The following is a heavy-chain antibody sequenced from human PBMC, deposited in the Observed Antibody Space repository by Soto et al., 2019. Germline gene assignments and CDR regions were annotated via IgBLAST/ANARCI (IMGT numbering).Heavy chain of an antibody. V-gene: IGHV4-30-4*01. Sequence: QVQLQESGPGLVKPSQTLSLTCTVSGGSISSGDYYWSWIRHPPGKGLEWIGYIYYSGSTYYNPSLKSRVTISVDTSKNQFSLKLSSVTAADTAVYYCASSIYDILTGYFTRQDYGMDVWGQGTTVTVSS. CDR1: GGSISSGDYY. D-gene: IGHD3-9*01. CDR2: IYYSGST. J-gene: IGHJ6*02. CDR3: ASSIYDILTGYFTRQDYGMDV.